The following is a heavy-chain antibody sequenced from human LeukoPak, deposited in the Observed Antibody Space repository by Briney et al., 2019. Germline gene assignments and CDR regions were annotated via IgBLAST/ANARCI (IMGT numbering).Heavy chain of an antibody. Sequence: PGGSLRLSCAASGFTFSSYEMNWVCQAPGKGLDWVAVISYDGSNKYYADSVKGRFTISRDNSKNTLYLQMNSLRAEDTAVYYCAKDVSFLAGGYYFDYWGQGTLVTVSS. CDR3: AKDVSFLAGGYYFDY. V-gene: IGHV3-30*18. J-gene: IGHJ4*02. CDR2: ISYDGSNK. D-gene: IGHD3-3*02. CDR1: GFTFSSYE.